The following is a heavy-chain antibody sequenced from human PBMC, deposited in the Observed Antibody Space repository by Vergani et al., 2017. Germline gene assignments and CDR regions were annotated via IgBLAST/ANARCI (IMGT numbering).Heavy chain of an antibody. V-gene: IGHV1-69*11. J-gene: IGHJ4*02. D-gene: IGHD3-22*01. CDR1: GGTFSSYA. CDR3: ARDPVTYDYDSSGGGPFDY. CDR2: IIPILGTA. Sequence: QVQLVQSGAEVKKPGASVKVSCKASGGTFSSYAISWVRQAPGQGLEWMGRIIPILGTANYAQKFQGRVTITADESTITAYMELSSLRSEDTAVYYCARDPVTYDYDSSGGGPFDYWGQGTLVTVSS.